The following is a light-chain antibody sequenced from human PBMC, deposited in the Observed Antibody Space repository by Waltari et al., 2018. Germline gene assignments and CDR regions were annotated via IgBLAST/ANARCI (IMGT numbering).Light chain of an antibody. J-gene: IGKJ5*01. V-gene: IGKV1-33*01. CDR1: QDISNY. CDR2: DAS. Sequence: DIQMTQSPSSLSASVGDRVTITCQASQDISNYLNWYQQKPGKAPKLLIYDASNLETGVPSRFSGSGSGTDFTLTISSLQPEDIATDYCQQYDNLLITFGQGTRLEIK. CDR3: QQYDNLLIT.